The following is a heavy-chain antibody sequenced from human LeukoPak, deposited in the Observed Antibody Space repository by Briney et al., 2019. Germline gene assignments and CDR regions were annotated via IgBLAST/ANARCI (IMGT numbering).Heavy chain of an antibody. CDR3: ARVRRWPHNKYFDY. CDR2: MNPNSGNT. CDR1: GYTFTSYD. J-gene: IGHJ4*02. V-gene: IGHV1-8*01. Sequence: GASVKVSCKASGYTFTSYDINWVRQATGQGLEWTGWMNPNSGNTGYAQKFQGRVTMTRNTSISTAYMELSSLRSEDTAVYYCARVRRWPHNKYFDYWGQGTLVTVSS. D-gene: IGHD5-24*01.